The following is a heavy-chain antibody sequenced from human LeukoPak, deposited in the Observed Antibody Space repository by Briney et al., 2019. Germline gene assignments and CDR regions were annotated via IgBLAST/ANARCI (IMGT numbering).Heavy chain of an antibody. CDR3: ARVAYAVAVV. D-gene: IGHD2-2*01. CDR1: GDSVSSNIAA. V-gene: IGHV6-1*01. J-gene: IGHJ4*02. CDR2: TYYRSKWKN. Sequence: SQTLSLTCAISGDSVSSNIAAWSWVRQSPSRGLEWLGRTYYRSKWKNDYAESVKSRINISPDTSKNQFSLQLSSVAPEDTAVYYCARVAYAVAVVWGQGTPVTVSS.